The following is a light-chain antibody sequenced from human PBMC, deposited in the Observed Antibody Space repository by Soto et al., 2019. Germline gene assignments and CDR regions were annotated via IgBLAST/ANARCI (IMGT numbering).Light chain of an antibody. V-gene: IGKV1-5*03. CDR3: QHYNTGVFT. J-gene: IGKJ4*01. Sequence: DIPMTQSPSTLAASVGDRVTITCRASQSINIWLAWYQQKPGKAPKLLINKASSLQSGVPSRFSGSGSGTEFTLTISGLQPDDFATYYCQHYNTGVFTFGGGTRLEIK. CDR2: KAS. CDR1: QSINIW.